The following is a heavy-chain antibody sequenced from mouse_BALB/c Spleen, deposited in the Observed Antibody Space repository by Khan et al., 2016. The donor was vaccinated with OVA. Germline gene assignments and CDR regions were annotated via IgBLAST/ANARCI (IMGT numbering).Heavy chain of an antibody. D-gene: IGHD2-10*01. Sequence: QVQLQQSGPALRKPGETVKISCKASGYTFTNYGLNWVKQAPGKDLKWMGWMFTYTGQPTYADDFKGRFAFSLETSASTAYLQINSLKHEDMATYFCARGAYYDAMDYWGQGTSVTVSS. CDR2: MFTYTGQP. CDR1: GYTFTNYG. CDR3: ARGAYYDAMDY. V-gene: IGHV9-1*02. J-gene: IGHJ4*01.